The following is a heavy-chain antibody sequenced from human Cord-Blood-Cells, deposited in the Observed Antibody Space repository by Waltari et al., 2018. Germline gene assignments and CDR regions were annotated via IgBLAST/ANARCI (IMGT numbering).Heavy chain of an antibody. V-gene: IGHV1-2*04. Sequence: QVQLVQSGAEVKKPGASVKVSCKASGYTFTGYYMHWVRQASGQGLEWMGWISPNSGGTNYAQKFQGWVTMTRDTSISTAYMELSRLRSDDTAVYYCARDQGGEYSSSHFDYWGQGTLVTVSS. CDR3: ARDQGGEYSSSHFDY. D-gene: IGHD6-13*01. J-gene: IGHJ4*02. CDR1: GYTFTGYY. CDR2: ISPNSGGT.